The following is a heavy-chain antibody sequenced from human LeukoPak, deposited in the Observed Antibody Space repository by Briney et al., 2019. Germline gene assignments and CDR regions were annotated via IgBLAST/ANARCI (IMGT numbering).Heavy chain of an antibody. Sequence: GGSLRLSCAASGFSFSNYGMHWVRQAPGKGLEWVAFIRYDGNNKFYADSVKGRFTISRDNSKNTLYLQMNSLRPEDTAVYYCARDRHVYYDILTGYASYFEYWGQGALVTVSS. D-gene: IGHD3-9*01. CDR2: IRYDGNNK. J-gene: IGHJ4*02. CDR3: ARDRHVYYDILTGYASYFEY. V-gene: IGHV3-30*02. CDR1: GFSFSNYG.